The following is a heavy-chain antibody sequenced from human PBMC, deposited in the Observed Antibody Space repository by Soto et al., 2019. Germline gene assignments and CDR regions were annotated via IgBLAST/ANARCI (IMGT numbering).Heavy chain of an antibody. D-gene: IGHD6-13*01. CDR3: ARMASAGTLNWFDP. J-gene: IGHJ5*02. CDR1: GYTFINFD. V-gene: IGHV1-8*02. CDR2: MNPGSGKT. Sequence: QVQLVQSGAEVKEPGASVRVSCKASGYTFINFDISWVRQAAGQGLEWLGWMNPGSGKTGYASKFQGRVAMTRAVSTGTSHLEPSSLTSDDTAIYYCARMASAGTLNWFDPWGQGTLVTVSS.